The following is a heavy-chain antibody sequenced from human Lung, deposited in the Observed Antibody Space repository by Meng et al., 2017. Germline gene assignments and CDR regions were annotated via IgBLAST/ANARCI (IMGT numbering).Heavy chain of an antibody. V-gene: IGHV3-15*01. Sequence: EVEWVGSGGGFVKPGGSLRLSCEGSGFTFSNAYMTWVRQVPGKRLEWVGRIKSKPDGETIDYAAPVKGRFTISRDDSKNTVYLQMNSLKTEDTAVYYCSGHIDYWGQGTLVTVSS. CDR2: IKSKPDGETI. CDR1: GFTFSNAY. CDR3: SGHIDY. J-gene: IGHJ4*02. D-gene: IGHD5-12*01.